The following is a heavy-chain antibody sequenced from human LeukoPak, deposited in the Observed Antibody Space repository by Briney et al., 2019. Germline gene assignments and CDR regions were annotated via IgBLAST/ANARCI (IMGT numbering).Heavy chain of an antibody. CDR1: GDSVSSDSTA. CDR2: TYYRSKWSN. Sequence: SQTLSLTCALSGDSVSSDSTAWNWIRQSPSRGLEWLGRTYYRSKWSNDYAVSVKSRIAITPDTSKNQFSLHLNSVTPEDTAVYYCARDWYSGGYYRFDYWGQGTLVTVSS. CDR3: ARDWYSGGYYRFDY. J-gene: IGHJ4*02. V-gene: IGHV6-1*01. D-gene: IGHD1-26*01.